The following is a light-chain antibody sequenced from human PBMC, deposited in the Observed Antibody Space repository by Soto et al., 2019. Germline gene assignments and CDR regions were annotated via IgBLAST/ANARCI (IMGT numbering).Light chain of an antibody. J-gene: IGKJ1*01. CDR3: QQYGSSSVT. CDR2: AAS. Sequence: EIVLTQSPCTLSLSPGERATLSCRASQSLSSGYLAWYQQKPGQAPRLLIYAASSRATGIPDRFSGSGSGTDFTLTISRLEPEDFAVYYCQQYGSSSVTFGQGTKVDIK. CDR1: QSLSSGY. V-gene: IGKV3-20*01.